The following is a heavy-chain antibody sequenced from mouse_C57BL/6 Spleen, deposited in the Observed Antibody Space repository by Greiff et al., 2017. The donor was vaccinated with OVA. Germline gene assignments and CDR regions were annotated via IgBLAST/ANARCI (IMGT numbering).Heavy chain of an antibody. CDR3: ATGDGAWFAY. V-gene: IGHV5-17*01. CDR1: GFTFSDYG. CDR2: ISSGSSTI. D-gene: IGHD3-1*01. Sequence: DVMLVESGGGLVKPGGSLKLSCSASGFTFSDYGMHWVRQAPEKGLEWVAYISSGSSTIYYADTVKVRFTISRDNAKNTLFLQMTSLRSEDTAMYYCATGDGAWFAYWGQGTLVTVSA. J-gene: IGHJ3*01.